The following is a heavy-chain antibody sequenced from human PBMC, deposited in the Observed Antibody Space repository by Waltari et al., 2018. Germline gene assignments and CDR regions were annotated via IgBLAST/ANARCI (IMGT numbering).Heavy chain of an antibody. V-gene: IGHV1-2*06. CDR3: ARVDGYGDYVVSSY. D-gene: IGHD4-17*01. Sequence: QVQLVQSGAEVKKPGASVKVSCKVSGYTLTELSMHWVRQAPGQGLEWMGRINPNSGGTNYAQKFQGRVTMTRDTSISTAYMELSRLRSDDTAVYYCARVDGYGDYVVSSYWGQGTLVTVSS. CDR2: INPNSGGT. J-gene: IGHJ4*02. CDR1: GYTLTELS.